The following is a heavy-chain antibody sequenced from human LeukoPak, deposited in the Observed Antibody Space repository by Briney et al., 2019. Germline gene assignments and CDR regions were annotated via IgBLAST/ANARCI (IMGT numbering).Heavy chain of an antibody. D-gene: IGHD6-13*01. Sequence: ASETLSLTCTVSGGSISSSSYYWGWIRQPPGKGLEWIGSIYYSGSTYYNPSLKSRVTISVDTSKNQFSLKLSSVTAADTAVYYCARRGVSFLDYWGQEPRSPSPQ. CDR3: ARRGVSFLDY. V-gene: IGHV4-39*01. J-gene: IGHJ4*01. CDR2: IYYSGST. CDR1: GGSISSSSYY.